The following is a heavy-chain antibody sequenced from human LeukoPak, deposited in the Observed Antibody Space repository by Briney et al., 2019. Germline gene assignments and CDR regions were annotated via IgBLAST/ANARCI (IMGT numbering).Heavy chain of an antibody. CDR1: GGSISSGGYY. V-gene: IGHV4-31*03. Sequence: SQTLPLTCTVSGGSISSGGYYWSWIRQHPGKGLEWIGYIYYSGSTYYNPSLKSRVTISVDTSKNQFSLKLSSVTAADTAVYYCARGTYGDEGYFDYWGQGTLVTVSS. D-gene: IGHD4-17*01. CDR3: ARGTYGDEGYFDY. J-gene: IGHJ4*02. CDR2: IYYSGST.